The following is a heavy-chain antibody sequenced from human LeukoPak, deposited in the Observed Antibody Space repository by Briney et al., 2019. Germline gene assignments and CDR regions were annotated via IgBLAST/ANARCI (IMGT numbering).Heavy chain of an antibody. D-gene: IGHD6-25*01. CDR1: GFTFSSYP. CDR3: ASPGAAAAAPGFDY. V-gene: IGHV3-23*01. CDR2: ISENGGTA. Sequence: PGGSLRLSCAASGFTFSSYPVSWVRQAPGRGLEWVSAISENGGTANYADSAKGRFTISRDNSKNTLYPQMNTLRAEDTAVYYCASPGAAAAAPGFDYWGQGALVTVSP. J-gene: IGHJ4*02.